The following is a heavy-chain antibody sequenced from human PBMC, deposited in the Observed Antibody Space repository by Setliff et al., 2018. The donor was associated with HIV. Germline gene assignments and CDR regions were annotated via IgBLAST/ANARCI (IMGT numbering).Heavy chain of an antibody. Sequence: PSETLSLTCTVSGGSISSGTYYWSWIRQPAGKGLEWIGHVYTSGSTNYNPSLKSRVTISVDTSKNQFPLKLTSVSAADTAVYYCAREPDSIPYDYWGQGTLVTVSS. D-gene: IGHD4-4*01. J-gene: IGHJ4*02. V-gene: IGHV4-61*09. CDR2: VYTSGST. CDR1: GGSISSGTYY. CDR3: AREPDSIPYDY.